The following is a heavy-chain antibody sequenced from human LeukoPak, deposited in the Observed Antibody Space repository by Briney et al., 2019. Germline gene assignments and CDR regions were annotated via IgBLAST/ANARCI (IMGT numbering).Heavy chain of an antibody. D-gene: IGHD5-12*01. V-gene: IGHV4-39*07. CDR3: ARDRYSGYEGIFDY. J-gene: IGHJ4*02. Sequence: SETLSLTCTVSGGSISSSSYYWGWIRQPPGKGLEWIGSIYHSGSTYYNPSLKSRVTISVDTSKNRFSLKLSSVTAADTAVYYCARDRYSGYEGIFDYWGQGTLVTVSS. CDR1: GGSISSSSYY. CDR2: IYHSGST.